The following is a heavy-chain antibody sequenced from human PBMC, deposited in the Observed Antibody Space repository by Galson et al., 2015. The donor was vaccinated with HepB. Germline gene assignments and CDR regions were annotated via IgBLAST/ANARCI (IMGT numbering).Heavy chain of an antibody. CDR2: IKRDGSEK. D-gene: IGHD3-22*01. J-gene: IGHJ4*02. Sequence: SLRLSCAAFGFTFDSHWMSWVRQAPGKGLEWVANIKRDGSEKYYVDSVKGRFTISRDNAKNSLYLQMNSLRAEDTAVYYCARNIFYYDMSGYYVGLDYWGQGTLVTASA. CDR3: ARNIFYYDMSGYYVGLDY. CDR1: GFTFDSHW. V-gene: IGHV3-7*01.